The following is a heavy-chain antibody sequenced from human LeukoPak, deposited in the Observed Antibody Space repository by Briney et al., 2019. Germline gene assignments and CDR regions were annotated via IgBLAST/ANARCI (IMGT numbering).Heavy chain of an antibody. J-gene: IGHJ4*02. CDR1: GGSISSGGYY. D-gene: IGHD3-22*01. CDR2: IYYSGST. Sequence: SQTLSLTCTVSGGSISSGGYYWNWIRQHPGKGLEWIGYIYYSGSTYYNPSLKGRVTISVDPSKNQFSLRLSSVIAADTAVYYCARYYDSTGSFDYWGQGTLVTVSS. V-gene: IGHV4-31*03. CDR3: ARYYDSTGSFDY.